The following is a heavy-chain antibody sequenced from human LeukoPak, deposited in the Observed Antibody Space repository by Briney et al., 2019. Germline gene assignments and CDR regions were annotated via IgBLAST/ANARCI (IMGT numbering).Heavy chain of an antibody. V-gene: IGHV1-69*01. Sequence: SVKVSCKASGGTFSKYALSWVRQAPGQGLEWMGGIIPIFETTNYAQKFQSRVTITAGESTSTVHMELSSLRSEDTAVYYCARGSAAKRRNNYFYYYLDVWGKGTTVTVSS. CDR3: ARGSAAKRRNNYFYYYLDV. CDR1: GGTFSKYA. CDR2: IIPIFETT. D-gene: IGHD2-15*01. J-gene: IGHJ6*03.